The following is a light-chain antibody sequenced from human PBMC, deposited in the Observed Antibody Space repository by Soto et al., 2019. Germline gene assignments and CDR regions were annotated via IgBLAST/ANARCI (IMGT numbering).Light chain of an antibody. Sequence: EIVLTQSPDTLSLSPGERATLSCRASQSVSSHLAWYQQKPGQAPRPLIYDASTRATGIPNRFSGSGSGTDFTLTISSLEPEDSAIYYCQQRSEWPRWTFGQGTNVEIK. CDR1: QSVSSH. V-gene: IGKV3-11*01. CDR2: DAS. J-gene: IGKJ1*01. CDR3: QQRSEWPRWT.